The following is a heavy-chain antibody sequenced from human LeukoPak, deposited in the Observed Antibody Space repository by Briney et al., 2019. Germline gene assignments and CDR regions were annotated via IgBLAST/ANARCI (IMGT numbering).Heavy chain of an antibody. Sequence: PGGSRRLSCAASGFTFSSYAMSWVRQAPGKVLEWVSAISGSGGSTYYADSVKGRFTISRDNSKNTLYLQMNSLRAEDTAVYYCAKDEAARPGLGFDYWGQGTLVTVSS. CDR3: AKDEAARPGLGFDY. D-gene: IGHD6-6*01. J-gene: IGHJ4*02. V-gene: IGHV3-23*01. CDR1: GFTFSSYA. CDR2: ISGSGGST.